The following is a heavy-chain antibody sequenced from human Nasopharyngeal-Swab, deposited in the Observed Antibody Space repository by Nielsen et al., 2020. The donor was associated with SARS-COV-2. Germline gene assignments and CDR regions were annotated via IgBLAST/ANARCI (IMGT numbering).Heavy chain of an antibody. J-gene: IGHJ4*02. CDR3: ARVPGHPSF. Sequence: ASVKVSCKASGYTFTDYYLHWVRQAAEQGLEWMGWINPNSGDTKYAQNFQGRVTITRDTYISTAYMDLSRLRSDDTAMYYCARVPGHPSFWGQGTLVTVSS. CDR2: INPNSGDT. V-gene: IGHV1-2*02. CDR1: GYTFTDYY.